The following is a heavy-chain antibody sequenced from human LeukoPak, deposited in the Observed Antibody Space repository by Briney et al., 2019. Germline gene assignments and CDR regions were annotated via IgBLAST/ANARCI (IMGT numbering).Heavy chain of an antibody. CDR1: GFTFSSYW. D-gene: IGHD3-10*01. CDR3: ASRDRTYYYGSGRVKDYFDY. V-gene: IGHV3-48*04. CDR2: ISSSGSTI. Sequence: GSLRLSCAASGFTFSSYWMSWVRQAPGKGLEWVSYISSSGSTIYYADSVKGRFTISRDNAKNSLYLQMNSLRAEDTAVYYCASRDRTYYYGSGRVKDYFDYWGQGTLVTVSS. J-gene: IGHJ4*02.